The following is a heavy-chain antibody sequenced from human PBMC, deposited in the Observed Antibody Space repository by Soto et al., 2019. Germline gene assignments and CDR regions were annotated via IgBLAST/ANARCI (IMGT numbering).Heavy chain of an antibody. CDR1: GYSISSGYY. CDR2: IYHSGST. J-gene: IGHJ4*02. CDR3: ARSTTYYYDSSGYYSLGYFDY. Sequence: SETLSLTCAVSGYSISSGYYWGWIRQPPGKGLEWIGSIYHSGSTYYNPSLKSRVTISVDTSKNQFPLKLSSVTAADTAVYYCARSTTYYYDSSGYYSLGYFDYWGQGTLVTVSS. D-gene: IGHD3-22*01. V-gene: IGHV4-38-2*01.